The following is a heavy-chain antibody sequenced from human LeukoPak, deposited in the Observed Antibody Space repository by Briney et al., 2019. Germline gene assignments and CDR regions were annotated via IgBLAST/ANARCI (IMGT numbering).Heavy chain of an antibody. J-gene: IGHJ4*02. CDR3: AAIAAAGTAGYFDY. Sequence: ASVKVSCKASGYTFTDYYMHWVRQAPGQGLEWMGIINPSGGSTSYAQKSQGRVTMTRDTSTSTVYMELSSLRSEDTAVYYSAAIAAAGTAGYFDYWGQGTLVTVSS. CDR1: GYTFTDYY. V-gene: IGHV1-46*01. CDR2: INPSGGST. D-gene: IGHD6-13*01.